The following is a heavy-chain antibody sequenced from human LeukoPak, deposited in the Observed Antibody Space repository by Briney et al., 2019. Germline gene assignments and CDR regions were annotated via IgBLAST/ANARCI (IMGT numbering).Heavy chain of an antibody. CDR2: IYYSGST. D-gene: IGHD4-11*01. CDR3: AREAHDYRYYYYMDV. Sequence: PSETLSLTCTVSGGSISSYYWSWIRQPPGKGLEWIGYIYYSGSTNYNPSLKSRVTISVDASKNQFSLKLSSVTAADTAVYYCAREAHDYRYYYYMDVWGKGTTVTVSS. V-gene: IGHV4-59*12. CDR1: GGSISSYY. J-gene: IGHJ6*03.